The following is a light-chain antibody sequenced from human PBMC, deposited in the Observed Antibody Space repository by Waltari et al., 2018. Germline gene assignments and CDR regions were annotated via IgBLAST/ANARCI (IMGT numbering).Light chain of an antibody. J-gene: IGLJ3*02. CDR2: DDT. CDR3: QVWDSNSDHWV. V-gene: IGLV3-21*02. Sequence: SYVLTQPHSVSVAPGQTATIPCGGDSIYEKSVHWFPRKPAQAPVLVVYDDTDRPSGISERFSGSNSGNTATLTISRVEAGDEADYYCQVWDSNSDHWVFGGGTKLTVL. CDR1: SIYEKS.